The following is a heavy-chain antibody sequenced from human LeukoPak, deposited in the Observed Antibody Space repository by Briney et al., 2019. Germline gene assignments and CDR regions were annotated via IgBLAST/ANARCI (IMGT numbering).Heavy chain of an antibody. Sequence: GSLTLSCAASGFTFSSYEMNWVRQAPGKGLEWVASISTSGSTTYYANSVKGRFTIPRDNSKNSPYMQLSSLIAEDTAVYYCARDLIAVTTRGCYYYYYMDVWGKGTTVTISS. V-gene: IGHV3-48*03. CDR2: ISTSGSTT. CDR1: GFTFSSYE. CDR3: ARDLIAVTTRGCYYYYYMDV. D-gene: IGHD4-17*01. J-gene: IGHJ6*03.